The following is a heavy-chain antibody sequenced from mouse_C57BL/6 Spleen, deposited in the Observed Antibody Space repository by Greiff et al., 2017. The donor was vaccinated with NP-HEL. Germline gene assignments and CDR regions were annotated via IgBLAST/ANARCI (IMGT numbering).Heavy chain of an antibody. CDR3: ARKGVLYYAMDY. Sequence: QVQLQQSGPELVKPGASVKISCKASGYAFSSSWMNWVKQRPGKGLEWIGRIYPGDGDTNYNGKFKGKATLTADKSSSTAYMQLSSLISEDSAVYFCARKGVLYYAMDYWGQGTSVTVSS. CDR2: IYPGDGDT. CDR1: GYAFSSSW. J-gene: IGHJ4*01. V-gene: IGHV1-82*01.